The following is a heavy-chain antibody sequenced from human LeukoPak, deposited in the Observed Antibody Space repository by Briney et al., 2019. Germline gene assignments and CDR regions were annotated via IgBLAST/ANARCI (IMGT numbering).Heavy chain of an antibody. CDR3: ARDGFISGSYYFDY. Sequence: GGSLRLSCAASRFTFPNYAMSWVRQAPGKGLQWVSYISGYGASTFYADSVKGRFTISRDNSKNTLYLQMNSLRAEDTAVYYCARDGFISGSYYFDYWGQGTLVTVSS. D-gene: IGHD1-26*01. J-gene: IGHJ4*02. V-gene: IGHV3-23*01. CDR2: ISGYGAST. CDR1: RFTFPNYA.